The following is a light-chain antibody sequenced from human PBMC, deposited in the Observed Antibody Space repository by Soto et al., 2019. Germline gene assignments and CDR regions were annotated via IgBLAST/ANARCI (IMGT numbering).Light chain of an antibody. CDR3: SSYTSSSTRV. V-gene: IGLV2-14*01. CDR2: EVS. J-gene: IGLJ3*02. Sequence: QSALTQPASVSGSPGQSSTISCTGTSSDGGGYNYVSWYQQHPGKAPKLMIYEVSNRPSGVSNRFSGSKSGNTASLTISGHQAEDEADYYCSSYTSSSTRVFGGGTKLTVL. CDR1: SSDGGGYNY.